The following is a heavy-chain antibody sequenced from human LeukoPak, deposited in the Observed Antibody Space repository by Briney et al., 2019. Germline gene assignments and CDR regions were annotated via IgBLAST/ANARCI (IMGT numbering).Heavy chain of an antibody. Sequence: PGGSLRLSCAASGFTVSSNYMSWVRQAPGKGLEWVSIIYSGGDTYYADSLKGRFTISRDNSKNTLYLQISTLRVEDTAVYYCARRGNPGTYFDYWGQGTLVAVSS. D-gene: IGHD6-13*01. CDR1: GFTVSSNY. CDR2: IYSGGDT. V-gene: IGHV3-66*04. J-gene: IGHJ4*02. CDR3: ARRGNPGTYFDY.